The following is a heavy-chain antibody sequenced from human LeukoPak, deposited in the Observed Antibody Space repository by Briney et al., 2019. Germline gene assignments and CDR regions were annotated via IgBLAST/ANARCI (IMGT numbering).Heavy chain of an antibody. CDR1: GFSFSNAL. Sequence: GGSLRLSCAASGFSFSNALMSWVRQAPGKGLEWVGRIKSKGDGGTTDYAAPVKGRFTISRDDSKNTLYLQMNSLKTEDTAVYYCTLYYNAFDIWGQGTMVTVSS. J-gene: IGHJ3*02. CDR2: IKSKGDGGTT. D-gene: IGHD3-10*01. V-gene: IGHV3-15*01. CDR3: TLYYNAFDI.